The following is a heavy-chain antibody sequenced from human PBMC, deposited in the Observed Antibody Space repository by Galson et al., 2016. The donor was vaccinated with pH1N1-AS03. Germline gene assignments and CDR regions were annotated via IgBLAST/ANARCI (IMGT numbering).Heavy chain of an antibody. CDR1: GFTFSTHT. J-gene: IGHJ4*02. D-gene: IGHD3-3*01. Sequence: SLRLSCAASGFTFSTHTMHWVRQAPGKGLEWVAAISYDGGDKFYADSVKGRFTISRDNADNSVFLQMNSLRAEDTAIYYCAREGDDFWGESKYGADYWGQGTLVTVSS. V-gene: IGHV3-30-3*01. CDR2: ISYDGGDK. CDR3: AREGDDFWGESKYGADY.